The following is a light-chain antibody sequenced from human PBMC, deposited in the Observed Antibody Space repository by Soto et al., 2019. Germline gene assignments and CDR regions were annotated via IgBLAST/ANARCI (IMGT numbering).Light chain of an antibody. V-gene: IGKV3-20*01. CDR1: QSVSSSY. J-gene: IGKJ1*01. Sequence: EIVLTQSPGTLSFSPGERATLSCRASQSVSSSYSAWYQQRPGQAPRLLIYGASSRATGIPDRFSGSGSGPDFTLTISRVEPEDFAVYYCRQYGNSPWTFGQGTKVDIK. CDR3: RQYGNSPWT. CDR2: GAS.